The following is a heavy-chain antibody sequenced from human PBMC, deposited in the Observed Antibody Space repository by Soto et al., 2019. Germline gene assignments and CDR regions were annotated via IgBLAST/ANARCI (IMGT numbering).Heavy chain of an antibody. CDR2: IIPLFGTA. Sequence: QVQLVQSGAEVKKPGSSVKVSCKASGGAFSRYAINWVRQAPGHGLEWMGGIIPLFGTAKYAQKFQDRATITADESTSTAHMELRSLRSEDTAVYYCARNYGHDCSGDNCYFYFWGQGTLVTVSS. CDR3: ARNYGHDCSGDNCYFYF. V-gene: IGHV1-69*01. J-gene: IGHJ4*02. CDR1: GGAFSRYA. D-gene: IGHD2-15*01.